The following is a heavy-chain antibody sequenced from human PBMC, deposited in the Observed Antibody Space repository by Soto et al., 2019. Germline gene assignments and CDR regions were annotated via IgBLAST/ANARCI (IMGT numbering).Heavy chain of an antibody. CDR1: GFTFSSYA. Sequence: PGGSLRLSCAASGFTFSSYAMHWVRQAPGKGLEWVAVISYDGSNKYYADSVKGRFTISRDNSKNTLYLQMNSLRAEDTAVYYCASPQGYSGPENYYSYGMDVWGQGTTVTVSS. D-gene: IGHD5-12*01. CDR3: ASPQGYSGPENYYSYGMDV. V-gene: IGHV3-30-3*01. J-gene: IGHJ6*02. CDR2: ISYDGSNK.